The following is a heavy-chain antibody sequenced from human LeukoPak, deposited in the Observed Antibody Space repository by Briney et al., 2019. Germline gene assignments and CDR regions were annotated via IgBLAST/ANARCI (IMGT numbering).Heavy chain of an antibody. Sequence: PGRSLRLTCAASGFTFSSYAMHWVRQAPGKGLEWVAVMSNDGSKKYYAESVKGRFTISRDNSKNTLYLQMNSLRAEDTAVYYCARDRQGLTTVTAGLDYWGQGTLVTVSS. CDR3: ARDRQGLTTVTAGLDY. V-gene: IGHV3-30-3*01. J-gene: IGHJ4*02. D-gene: IGHD4-17*01. CDR2: MSNDGSKK. CDR1: GFTFSSYA.